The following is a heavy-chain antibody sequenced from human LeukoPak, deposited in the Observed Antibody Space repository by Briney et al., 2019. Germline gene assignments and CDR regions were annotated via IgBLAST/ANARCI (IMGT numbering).Heavy chain of an antibody. D-gene: IGHD5-24*01. V-gene: IGHV4-59*01. CDR2: IYYSGST. CDR3: ARGGDNYMIAGP. CDR1: GGSITSYY. J-gene: IGHJ5*02. Sequence: SETLSLTCTVSGGSITSYYWSWIRQPPGKGLEWIGYIYYSGSTNYNPSLKGRVTISVDTSKNQFSLKLSSVTAADTAVYYCARGGDNYMIAGPWGQGALVTVSS.